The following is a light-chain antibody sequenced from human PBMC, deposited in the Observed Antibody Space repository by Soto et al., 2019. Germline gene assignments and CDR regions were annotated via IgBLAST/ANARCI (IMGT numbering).Light chain of an antibody. CDR2: EVS. Sequence: QSALTQPASVSGSPGQSITISCTGTSSDVGGYNYVSWYQQHPGKAPKLMISEVSNRPSGVSNRFSGSKSGNTASLTIYGLQAEDEADYYCSSYTSSSTLWVFGGGTQLTV. J-gene: IGLJ3*02. CDR3: SSYTSSSTLWV. CDR1: SSDVGGYNY. V-gene: IGLV2-14*01.